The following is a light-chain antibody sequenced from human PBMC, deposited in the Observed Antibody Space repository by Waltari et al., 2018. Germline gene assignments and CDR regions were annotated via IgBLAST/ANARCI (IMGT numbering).Light chain of an antibody. CDR1: QSVFYNSNDKNY. V-gene: IGKV4-1*01. CDR3: QQYYTAPYS. J-gene: IGKJ2*03. Sequence: DIVMTQSPDSLAVSLGERATINCKSSQSVFYNSNDKNYLAWYQQKAGQPPKLLIYWASSRESGVPDRFSGSVSGTDFTLTISSLQAEDVAVYYCQQYYTAPYSFGQGTKLEIK. CDR2: WAS.